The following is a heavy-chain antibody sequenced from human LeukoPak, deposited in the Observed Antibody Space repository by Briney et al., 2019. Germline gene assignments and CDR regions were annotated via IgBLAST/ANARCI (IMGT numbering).Heavy chain of an antibody. CDR1: GGSISSGDYY. CDR2: IYYSGTT. V-gene: IGHV4-39*01. CDR3: ARQGLRYGDFWSGYLYYFDY. D-gene: IGHD3-3*01. Sequence: PLETLSLTCTVSGGSISSGDYYWSWIRQPPGKGLEWIGSIYYSGTTYYNPSLKSRVTISVDTSKNQFSLKLSSVTAADTAVYYCARQGLRYGDFWSGYLYYFDYWGQGTLVTVSS. J-gene: IGHJ4*02.